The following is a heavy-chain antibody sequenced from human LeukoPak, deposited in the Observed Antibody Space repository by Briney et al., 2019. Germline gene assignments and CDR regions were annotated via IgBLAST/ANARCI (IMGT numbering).Heavy chain of an antibody. D-gene: IGHD3-9*01. CDR2: IYCSGST. J-gene: IGHJ3*02. CDR1: GGSISSYY. CDR3: ARLRYDILTGYREQGAFDI. V-gene: IGHV4-59*08. Sequence: PSETLSLTCTVSGGSISSYYWSWIRQPPGKGLEWIGYIYCSGSTNYNPSLKSRVTISVDTSKNQFSLKLSSVTAADTAVYYCARLRYDILTGYREQGAFDIWGQGTMVTVSS.